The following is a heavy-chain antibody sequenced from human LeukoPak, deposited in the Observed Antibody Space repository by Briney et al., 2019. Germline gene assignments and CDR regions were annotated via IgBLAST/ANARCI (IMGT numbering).Heavy chain of an antibody. V-gene: IGHV3-48*03. CDR3: ARAAHTVVVTSDY. Sequence: PGGSLRLSCAASGFTFSSYEMNWVRQATGKGLEWVTYISSSISTIYYAASVKGRFTISRDNAKKSLYLQMNSLRAEDTAIYYCARAAHTVVVTSDYWGQGTLVTVSS. CDR2: ISSSISTI. CDR1: GFTFSSYE. D-gene: IGHD2-21*02. J-gene: IGHJ4*02.